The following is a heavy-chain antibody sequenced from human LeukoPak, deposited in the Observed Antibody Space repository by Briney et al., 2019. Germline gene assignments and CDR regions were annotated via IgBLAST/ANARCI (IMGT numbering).Heavy chain of an antibody. J-gene: IGHJ4*02. CDR3: AGRRVLDASFDY. CDR1: GFTVSNNY. CDR2: INSGDNT. Sequence: PGGSLRLSCAASGFTVSNNYMSWVRQAPGKGLEWVSVINSGDNTYYVESVKGRFTISRDNSKNTLFLQMNRLRAEDTAVYYCAGRRVLDASFDYWGQGTLVTVSS. V-gene: IGHV3-66*02. D-gene: IGHD3-16*01.